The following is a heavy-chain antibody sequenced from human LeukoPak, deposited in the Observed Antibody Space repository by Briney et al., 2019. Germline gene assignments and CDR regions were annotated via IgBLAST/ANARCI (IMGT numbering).Heavy chain of an antibody. D-gene: IGHD3-22*01. V-gene: IGHV1-24*01. CDR1: GYTFTGYY. J-gene: IGHJ4*02. CDR3: ASYYDSSGYYYRVFDY. Sequence: ASVKVSCKASGYTFTGYYMHWVRQAPGKGLEWMGGFDPEDGETIYAQKFQGRVTMTEDTSTDTAYMELSSLRSEDTAVYYCASYYDSSGYYYRVFDYWGQGTLVTVSS. CDR2: FDPEDGET.